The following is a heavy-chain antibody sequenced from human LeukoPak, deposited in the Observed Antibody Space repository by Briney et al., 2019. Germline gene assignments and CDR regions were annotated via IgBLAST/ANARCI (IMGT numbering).Heavy chain of an antibody. CDR2: MYYSGST. D-gene: IGHD3-16*01. V-gene: IGHV4-59*08. Sequence: SETLSLTCTVSGGSITGFHWSWIRQPPRKGLEWIGSMYYSGSTTYNPSPKSRVTTSANTTNNQSSRKLTSLTAADTAVYYCARHLPFSVTGGDDAFDVWGPGTRVTVS. CDR1: GGSITGFH. J-gene: IGHJ3*01. CDR3: ARHLPFSVTGGDDAFDV.